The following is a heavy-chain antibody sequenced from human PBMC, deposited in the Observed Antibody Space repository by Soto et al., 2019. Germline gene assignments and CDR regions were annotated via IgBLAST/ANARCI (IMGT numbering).Heavy chain of an antibody. CDR3: ARGDYYGDYKTH. CDR2: ISYDGSNK. V-gene: IGHV3-30-3*01. J-gene: IGHJ4*02. Sequence: QVQLVESGGGVVQPGRSLRLSCAASGFTFSSYAMHWVRQAPGKGLEWVAVISYDGSNKYYADSVKGRFTISRDNSKNTRYLQMNSLRAEDTAVYYCARGDYYGDYKTHWGQGTLVTVSS. D-gene: IGHD4-17*01. CDR1: GFTFSSYA.